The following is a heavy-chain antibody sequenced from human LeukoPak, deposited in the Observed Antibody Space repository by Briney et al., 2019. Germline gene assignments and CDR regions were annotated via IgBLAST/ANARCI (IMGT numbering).Heavy chain of an antibody. CDR1: GGSISSYY. V-gene: IGHV4-59*08. D-gene: IGHD5-18*01. CDR3: ARSQGGYSYGLFDY. J-gene: IGHJ4*02. Sequence: PSETLSLTCTVSGGSISSYYWSWIRQPPGKGLGWIGYIYYSGSTNYNPSLKSRVTISVDTSKNQFSLKLSSVTAADTAVHYCARSQGGYSYGLFDYWGQGTLVTVSS. CDR2: IYYSGST.